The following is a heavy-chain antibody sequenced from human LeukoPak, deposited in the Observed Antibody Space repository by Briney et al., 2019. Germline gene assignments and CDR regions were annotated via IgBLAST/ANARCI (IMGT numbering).Heavy chain of an antibody. CDR1: GGSFSGYY. V-gene: IGHV4-34*01. Sequence: SETLSLTCAVYGGSFSGYYWSWIRQPPGKGLEWIGEINHSGSTNYNPSLKSRVTISVDTSKNQFSLKLSSVTAADTAVYYCARAQRIQLWLRPFGYWGQGTLVTVSS. CDR3: ARAQRIQLWLRPFGY. J-gene: IGHJ4*02. D-gene: IGHD5-18*01. CDR2: INHSGST.